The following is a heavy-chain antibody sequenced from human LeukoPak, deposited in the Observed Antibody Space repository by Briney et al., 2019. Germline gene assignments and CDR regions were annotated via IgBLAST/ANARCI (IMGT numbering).Heavy chain of an antibody. CDR2: IRYDGSNK. D-gene: IGHD6-19*01. Sequence: PGGSLRLSCAASGFTFSSYGMHWVRQAPGKGLEWVAFIRYDGSNKYYADSVKGRFTISRDNSKNTLYLQMNSLRAEDTAVYYCAKDDRFLLYSSGWYYFDYWGQGTLVTVSS. V-gene: IGHV3-30*02. J-gene: IGHJ4*02. CDR1: GFTFSSYG. CDR3: AKDDRFLLYSSGWYYFDY.